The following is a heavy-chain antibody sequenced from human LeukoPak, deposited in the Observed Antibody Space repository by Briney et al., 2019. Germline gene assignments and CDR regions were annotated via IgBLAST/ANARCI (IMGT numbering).Heavy chain of an antibody. J-gene: IGHJ4*02. V-gene: IGHV3-30*03. CDR3: ATYRQVLLPFES. D-gene: IGHD2-8*02. Sequence: GGSLRLSCAASGFTFSSYGMHWVRQAPGKGLEWVAVISYDGSNKYYADSVRGRFTISRDNSKNTLYLQMNSLRAEDTAIYYCATYRQVLLPFESWGQGTLVTVSS. CDR2: ISYDGSNK. CDR1: GFTFSSYG.